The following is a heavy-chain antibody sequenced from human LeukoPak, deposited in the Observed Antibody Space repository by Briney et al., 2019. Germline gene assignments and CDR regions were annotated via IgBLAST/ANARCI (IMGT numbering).Heavy chain of an antibody. CDR1: GFTFSDYN. J-gene: IGHJ4*02. Sequence: PGGSLRLSCAASGFTFSDYNMSWIRQAPGKGLGWVSYISSSGSTINYADSVKGRFTISRDNAKNSVYLQMNSLRAEDTGVYYCARDEQWLVHIDYWGEGTVVSVSS. CDR3: ARDEQWLVHIDY. D-gene: IGHD6-19*01. V-gene: IGHV3-11*01. CDR2: ISSSGSTI.